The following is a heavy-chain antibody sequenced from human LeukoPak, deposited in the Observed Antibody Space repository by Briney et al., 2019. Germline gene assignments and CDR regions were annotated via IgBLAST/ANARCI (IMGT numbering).Heavy chain of an antibody. CDR3: ARESYSDAFDI. V-gene: IGHV3-74*01. J-gene: IGHJ3*02. CDR1: GFTFSSYW. D-gene: IGHD2-21*01. Sequence: GGSLRLSCAASGFTFSSYWMHWVRQAPGRGLVWVSRINSDGSSTSYADSVKGRFTISRDNAKNTLYLQMNSLRAEDTAVYYCARESYSDAFDIWGQGTMVTVSS. CDR2: INSDGSST.